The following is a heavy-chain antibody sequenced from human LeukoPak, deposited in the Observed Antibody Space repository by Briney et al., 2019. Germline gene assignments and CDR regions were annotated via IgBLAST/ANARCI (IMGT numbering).Heavy chain of an antibody. J-gene: IGHJ4*02. D-gene: IGHD4/OR15-4a*01. CDR3: ARAVGTSVLTPADC. Sequence: ASVKVSCKASGYTFTSYFVHWVRQAPGQGLEWMGIINTSGGSTTYAQKFQGRVIMTRDMSTSTIYMELNSLRSEDSAVYYCARAVGTSVLTPADCWGQGTLVTVSS. CDR1: GYTFTSYF. V-gene: IGHV1-46*01. CDR2: INTSGGST.